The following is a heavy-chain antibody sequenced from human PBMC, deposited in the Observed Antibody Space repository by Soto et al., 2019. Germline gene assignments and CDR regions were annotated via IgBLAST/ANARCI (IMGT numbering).Heavy chain of an antibody. CDR2: IYHSGST. D-gene: IGHD3-22*01. CDR1: GGSISSSNW. J-gene: IGHJ4*02. V-gene: IGHV4-4*02. CDR3: ATLVITYYFDY. Sequence: SETLSLTCAVSGGSISSSNWWSWVRQPPGKGLEWIGEIYHSGSTNYNPSLKSRVTISVDKSKNQFSLKLSSVTASDTAVYYCATLVITYYFDYWGQGTLVTVSS.